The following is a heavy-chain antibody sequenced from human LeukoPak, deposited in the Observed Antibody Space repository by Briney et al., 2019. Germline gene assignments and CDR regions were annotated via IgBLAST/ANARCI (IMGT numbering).Heavy chain of an antibody. CDR3: ARDKAPSHIAVLDY. CDR2: TSYDGSNK. Sequence: GGSLRLSCAASGFTFSGHAMHWVRQAPGKGLECLAVTSYDGSNKYYADSVKGRFTISRDNSKNTVYLQMNSLRAEDTALYYCARDKAPSHIAVLDYWGQGTLVTVSS. J-gene: IGHJ4*02. V-gene: IGHV3-30*04. D-gene: IGHD5-12*01. CDR1: GFTFSGHA.